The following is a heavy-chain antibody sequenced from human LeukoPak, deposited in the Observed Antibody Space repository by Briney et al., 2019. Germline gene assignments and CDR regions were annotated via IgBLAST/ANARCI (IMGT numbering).Heavy chain of an antibody. CDR2: ISGGGGTK. Sequence: GGSLRLSCAASGFTFSSYDMNWVRQAPGKGLEWVSAISGGGGTKYYADFVKGRFTISRDNSKNTLCLQMNSLRAEDTALYYCASAGIIGNTYYMDVWGKGTTVTVS. J-gene: IGHJ6*03. CDR3: ASAGIIGNTYYMDV. CDR1: GFTFSSYD. V-gene: IGHV3-23*01. D-gene: IGHD3-10*01.